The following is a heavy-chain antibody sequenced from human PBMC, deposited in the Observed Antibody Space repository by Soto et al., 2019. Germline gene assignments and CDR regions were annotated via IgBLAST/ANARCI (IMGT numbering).Heavy chain of an antibody. CDR3: ARQMSPRYFDRLLFYAFNI. Sequence: PGESLKISCKASGYSFTSYWIGWVRQMPGKGLEWMGIICPGDSDTRYSPSFQGQVSISADKSTSTVYLQWSSLKASDTAMYYCARQMSPRYFDRLLFYAFNIWGQGTMVTVSS. J-gene: IGHJ3*02. CDR1: GYSFTSYW. CDR2: ICPGDSDT. D-gene: IGHD3-9*01. V-gene: IGHV5-51*01.